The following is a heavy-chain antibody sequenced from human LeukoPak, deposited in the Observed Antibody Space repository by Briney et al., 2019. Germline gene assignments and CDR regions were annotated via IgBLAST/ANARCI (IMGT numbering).Heavy chain of an antibody. Sequence: QPGGSLRLSCAASGFTFTTFWMSWVRQAPGKGLEWVANIKQDGSERYYVDSVKGRFTISRDNAKNSLYLQMNSLRAEDTAVYYCAKDPYGDYGDYWGQGTLVTVSS. V-gene: IGHV3-7*03. J-gene: IGHJ4*02. CDR2: IKQDGSER. CDR3: AKDPYGDYGDY. CDR1: GFTFTTFW. D-gene: IGHD4-17*01.